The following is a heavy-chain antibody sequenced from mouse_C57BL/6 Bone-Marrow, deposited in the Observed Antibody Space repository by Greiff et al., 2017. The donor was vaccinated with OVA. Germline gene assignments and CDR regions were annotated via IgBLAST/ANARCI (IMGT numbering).Heavy chain of an antibody. J-gene: IGHJ3*01. CDR3: ARDDYDWFAY. CDR2: ISYDGSN. CDR1: GYSITSGYY. D-gene: IGHD2-4*01. V-gene: IGHV3-6*01. Sequence: EVQLVESGPGLVKPSQSLSLTCSVTGYSITSGYYWNWIRQFPRNKLEWVGYISYDGSNNYNPSLKNRISITRDTSKNQFFLKLYSLTTVDTATYYCARDDYDWFAYWGQGTLVTVSA.